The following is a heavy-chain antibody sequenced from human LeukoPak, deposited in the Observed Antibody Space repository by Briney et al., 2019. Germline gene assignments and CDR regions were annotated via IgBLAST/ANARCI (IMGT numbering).Heavy chain of an antibody. J-gene: IGHJ5*02. Sequence: SETLSLTCTVSGGSISSYYWSWIRQPPGKGLEWIGSMYYSGSTNYKPSLKSRVTISVDTSKNQFSLKLSSVTAADTAVYYCARNPVGIITTHPNWFDPWGQGTLVTVSS. CDR3: ARNPVGIITTHPNWFDP. D-gene: IGHD3-3*01. CDR2: MYYSGST. CDR1: GGSISSYY. V-gene: IGHV4-59*12.